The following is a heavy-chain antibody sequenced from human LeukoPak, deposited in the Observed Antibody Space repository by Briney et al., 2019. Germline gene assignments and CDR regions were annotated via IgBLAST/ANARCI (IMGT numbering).Heavy chain of an antibody. Sequence: GGSLRLSCAASGFSVGTNYMSWVRQAPGKGPEWVSVIYSGGTTYYAESVKGRFTISRDNSKNTLFLQMNSLRAEDTAVYYCASELYSSSYWGQGTLVTVSS. J-gene: IGHJ4*02. CDR3: ASELYSSSY. V-gene: IGHV3-53*01. D-gene: IGHD6-6*01. CDR1: GFSVGTNY. CDR2: IYSGGTT.